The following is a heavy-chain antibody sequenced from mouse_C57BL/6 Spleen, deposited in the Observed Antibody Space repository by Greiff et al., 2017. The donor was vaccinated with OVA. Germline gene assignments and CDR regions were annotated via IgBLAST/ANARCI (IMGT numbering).Heavy chain of an antibody. J-gene: IGHJ4*01. CDR1: GFSFNTYA. CDR3: VRQSGTGDYYAIDY. D-gene: IGHD4-1*01. V-gene: IGHV10-1*01. Sequence: EVHLVESGGGLVQPKGSLKLSCAASGFSFNTYAMNWVRQAPGKGLEWVARIRSKSNNYATYYADSVKDRFTISRDDSESMLYLQMNNLKTEDTAMYYCVRQSGTGDYYAIDYWGQRTSVTVSS. CDR2: IRSKSNNYAT.